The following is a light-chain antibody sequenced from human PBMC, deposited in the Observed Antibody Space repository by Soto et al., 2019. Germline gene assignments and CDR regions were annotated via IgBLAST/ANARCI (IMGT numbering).Light chain of an antibody. V-gene: IGKV1-5*03. CDR1: QSISSW. CDR3: QQYNSFIWT. Sequence: DIQMTPSPSTLSASVGDRVTIICRASQSISSWLAWYQQKGGKAPKLLISKASNLDSGVPSRFSGSGSGTEFNLTISSLQPEDFATYYCQQYNSFIWTFGQGTKVDI. CDR2: KAS. J-gene: IGKJ1*01.